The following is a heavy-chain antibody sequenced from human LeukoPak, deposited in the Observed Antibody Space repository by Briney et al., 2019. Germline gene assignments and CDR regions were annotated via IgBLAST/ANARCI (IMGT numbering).Heavy chain of an antibody. CDR3: ARVPYDYGDVHRAFDI. J-gene: IGHJ3*02. V-gene: IGHV4-59*01. D-gene: IGHD4-17*01. CDR1: SGSITNYY. Sequence: PSETLSLTCTVSSGSITNYYWSWTRQPPGKELEWIGYIYYSGNTNYDPSLQSRVTISVDTSKNQFSLSLSSVTAADTAVYYCARVPYDYGDVHRAFDIWGQGTMVTVSS. CDR2: IYYSGNT.